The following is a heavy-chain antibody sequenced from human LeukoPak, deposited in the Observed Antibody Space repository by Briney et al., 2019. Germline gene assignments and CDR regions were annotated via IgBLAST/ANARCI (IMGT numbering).Heavy chain of an antibody. Sequence: ASVKVSCKASGYTFTSYGISWVRQAPGQGLEWTGWISAYNGNTNYAQKLQGRVTMTTDTSTSTAYMELRSLRSDDTAVYYCARDSITFGGVIVHDYWGQGTLVTVSS. CDR2: ISAYNGNT. D-gene: IGHD3-16*02. CDR3: ARDSITFGGVIVHDY. V-gene: IGHV1-18*01. J-gene: IGHJ4*02. CDR1: GYTFTSYG.